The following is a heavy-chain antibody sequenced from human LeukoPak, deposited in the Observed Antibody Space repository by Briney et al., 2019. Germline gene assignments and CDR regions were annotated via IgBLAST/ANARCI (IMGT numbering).Heavy chain of an antibody. Sequence: PGGSLRLSCAASGFTFDDYAMHWVRQAPGKGLEWVSGISWNSGSIGYADSVKGRFTISRDNAKNSLYLQMNSLRAEDTALYYCARADSSGWYYYYYYMDVWGKGTTVTVSS. V-gene: IGHV3-9*01. D-gene: IGHD6-19*01. J-gene: IGHJ6*03. CDR3: ARADSSGWYYYYYYMDV. CDR2: ISWNSGSI. CDR1: GFTFDDYA.